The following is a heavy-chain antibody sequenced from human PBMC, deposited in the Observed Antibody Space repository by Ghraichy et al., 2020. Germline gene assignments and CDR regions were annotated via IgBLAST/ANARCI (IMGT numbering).Heavy chain of an antibody. Sequence: GGSLRLSCAASEFTFSNYGMHWVRQAPGRGLEWVAVISYDGSQRYYADSVKGRFTISRDNSKNTLYLQVNSLRTEDTAVDYCAKDRRHYYVSGSSFGMDVWGQGTTVPFSS. D-gene: IGHD3-10*01. CDR2: ISYDGSQR. CDR3: AKDRRHYYVSGSSFGMDV. V-gene: IGHV3-30*18. CDR1: EFTFSNYG. J-gene: IGHJ6*02.